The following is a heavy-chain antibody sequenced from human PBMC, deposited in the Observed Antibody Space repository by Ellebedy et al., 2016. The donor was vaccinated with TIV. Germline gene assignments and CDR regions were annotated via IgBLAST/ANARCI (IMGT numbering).Heavy chain of an antibody. CDR1: GGSISTYY. D-gene: IGHD3-10*01. Sequence: MPGGSLRLSCTVSGGSISTYYWSWIRQPPGKGLEWTGCFYYTGSTKYNPSLKSRVTISVDPSKNHFSLKLSSVTAADTAVYYCSRVRITMVRGDFPLPLIDPWGQGTLVTVSS. CDR3: SRVRITMVRGDFPLPLIDP. CDR2: FYYTGST. J-gene: IGHJ5*02. V-gene: IGHV4-59*01.